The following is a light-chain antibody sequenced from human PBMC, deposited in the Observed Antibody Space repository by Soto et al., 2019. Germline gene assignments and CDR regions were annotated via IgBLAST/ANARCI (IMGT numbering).Light chain of an antibody. CDR2: EAN. J-gene: IGLJ3*02. Sequence: QSALTQPASVSGSPGQSITISCTGTSNDVGKYNFVSWYQQHPGKAPKLMIYEANKRPSGVSNRFSGSKSGNTASLTISGLQAEDESNYYCCSHAGSGTLVFGGGTKLTVL. V-gene: IGLV2-23*01. CDR3: CSHAGSGTLV. CDR1: SNDVGKYNF.